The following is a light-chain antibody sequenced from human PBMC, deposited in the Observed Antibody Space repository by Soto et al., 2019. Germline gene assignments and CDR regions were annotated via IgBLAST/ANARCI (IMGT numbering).Light chain of an antibody. CDR1: SSDVGGYNY. Sequence: QSALTQPASVSGSPGQSITISCTGTSSDVGGYNYVSWYQQHPGKAPKLTIYDVSNRPSGVSNRFSGSKSGNTASLTISGLQAEDEADYYCSSYTSSGTLVVFGGGTKVTVL. V-gene: IGLV2-14*01. CDR3: SSYTSSGTLVV. CDR2: DVS. J-gene: IGLJ2*01.